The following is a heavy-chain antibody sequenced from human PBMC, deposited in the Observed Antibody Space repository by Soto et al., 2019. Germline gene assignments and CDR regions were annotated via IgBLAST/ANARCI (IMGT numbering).Heavy chain of an antibody. Sequence: RGSVKVSCKDSGGTFSSYAISWVRQAPGQGLEWMGGIIPIFGTANYAQKFQGRVTITADKSTSTAYMELSSLRSEATAVYYCAIYCSSTSCYRLGMDVWGQGTTVTVSS. D-gene: IGHD2-2*01. J-gene: IGHJ6*02. CDR2: IIPIFGTA. CDR3: AIYCSSTSCYRLGMDV. V-gene: IGHV1-69*06. CDR1: GGTFSSYA.